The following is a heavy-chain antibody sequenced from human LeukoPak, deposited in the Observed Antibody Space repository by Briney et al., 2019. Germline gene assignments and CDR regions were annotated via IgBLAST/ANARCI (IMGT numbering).Heavy chain of an antibody. V-gene: IGHV3-21*01. D-gene: IGHD1-26*01. J-gene: IGHJ4*02. CDR3: ARVSVGAFAD. Sequence: GGSLRLSCAASGFTFSSYSMNWVRQAPGKGLEWVSSISSSSTYIYYADSVKGRFTISRDNAKNSLYLQMNSLRAEDTAVYYCARVSVGAFADWGQGTLVTVSS. CDR2: ISSSSTYI. CDR1: GFTFSSYS.